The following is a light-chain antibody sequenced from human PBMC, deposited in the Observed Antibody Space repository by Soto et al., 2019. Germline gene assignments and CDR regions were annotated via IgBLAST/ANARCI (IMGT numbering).Light chain of an antibody. CDR3: QFYDKRMTAYV. Sequence: SVLTQPPSLSGAPGQRVTISCSGTSSSIGAGYEVHWYHQLPGTAPKLVVSGNGNRPSGVPDRLSDSKSGTSASLAITGLQAEDEGHYYCQFYDKRMTAYVFGTGTKVTVL. CDR2: GNG. CDR1: SSSIGAGYE. J-gene: IGLJ1*01. V-gene: IGLV1-40*01.